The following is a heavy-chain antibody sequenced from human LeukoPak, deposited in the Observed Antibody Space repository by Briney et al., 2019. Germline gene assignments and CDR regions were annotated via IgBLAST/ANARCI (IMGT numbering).Heavy chain of an antibody. V-gene: IGHV3-23*01. CDR3: AKYAGCSGTGCHWIDY. J-gene: IGHJ4*02. CDR1: GFTFSGYA. CDR2: TSGGGTYT. Sequence: GGSLRLSCAASGFTFSGYAMSWVRQAPGKGLEWVSVTSGGGTYTYYADSVKGRFTISRDNSKNTLYLQMNSLRAEDSALYYCAKYAGCSGTGCHWIDYWGQGTLVTVSS. D-gene: IGHD2-8*02.